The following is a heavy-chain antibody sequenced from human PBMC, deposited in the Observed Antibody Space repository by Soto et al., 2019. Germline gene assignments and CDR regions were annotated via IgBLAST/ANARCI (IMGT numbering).Heavy chain of an antibody. D-gene: IGHD3-9*01. V-gene: IGHV4-59*01. CDR3: AREGFDWLHRRLNNDAFDI. CDR2: IYYSGST. J-gene: IGHJ3*02. Sequence: QVQLQESGPGLVKPSETLSLTCTVSGGSISSYYWSWIRQPPGKGLEWIGYIYYSGSTNYNPSLKSRATISVDTSKNQFSLKLSSVTAADTAVYYCAREGFDWLHRRLNNDAFDIWGQGTMVTVSS. CDR1: GGSISSYY.